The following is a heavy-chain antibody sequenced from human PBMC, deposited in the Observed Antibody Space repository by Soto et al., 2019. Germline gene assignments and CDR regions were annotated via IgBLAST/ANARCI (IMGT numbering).Heavy chain of an antibody. J-gene: IGHJ6*02. CDR3: ARVYDSSGYYLDYYYGMDV. Sequence: ASVKVSCKASGYTFTSYAMHWVRQAPGQRLEWMGWINAGNGNTKYSQKFQGRVTITRDTSASTAYMELSSLRSEDTAVYYCARVYDSSGYYLDYYYGMDVWGQGTTVTVSS. D-gene: IGHD3-22*01. V-gene: IGHV1-3*01. CDR1: GYTFTSYA. CDR2: INAGNGNT.